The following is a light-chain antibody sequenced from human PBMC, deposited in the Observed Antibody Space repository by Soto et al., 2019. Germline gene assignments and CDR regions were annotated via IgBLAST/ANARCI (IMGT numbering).Light chain of an antibody. CDR2: DVS. CDR1: SSDVGGYNY. Sequence: QSALTQPRSVSGSPGQSVTISCTGTSSDVGGYNYVSWYQQHPGKAPKLMIYDVSKRPSGVPDRFSGSKSGNTASLTISGLQAEDEADYYCQSYDTSVTGSWVFGGGTKLTVL. J-gene: IGLJ3*02. V-gene: IGLV2-11*01. CDR3: QSYDTSVTGSWV.